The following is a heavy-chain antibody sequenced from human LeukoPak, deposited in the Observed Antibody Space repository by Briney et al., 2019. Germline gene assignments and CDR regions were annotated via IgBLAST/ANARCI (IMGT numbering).Heavy chain of an antibody. V-gene: IGHV3-48*04. CDR1: GFTFSSYS. CDR2: ISSSGSTI. D-gene: IGHD6-13*01. CDR3: ARIQQQLVHKAFDY. Sequence: GGSLRLSCAASGFTFSSYSMNWVRQAPGKGLEWVSYISSSGSTIYYADSVKGRFTISRDNAKNSLYLQMNSLRAEDTAVYYCARIQQQLVHKAFDYWGQGTLVTVSS. J-gene: IGHJ4*02.